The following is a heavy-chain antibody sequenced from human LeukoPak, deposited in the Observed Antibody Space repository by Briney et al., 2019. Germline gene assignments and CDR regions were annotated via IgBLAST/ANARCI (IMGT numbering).Heavy chain of an antibody. CDR3: AKKIGTIPGSAVDY. J-gene: IGHJ4*02. V-gene: IGHV3-53*01. CDR1: GFTVSSNY. CDR2: IYSGGST. D-gene: IGHD2-2*02. Sequence: PGGSLRLSCAASGFTVSSNYMSWVRQAPGKGLEWVSVIYSGGSTYYADSVRGRFTISRDNSKNTLYLQMNSLRAEDTAVYYCAKKIGTIPGSAVDYWGQGTLVTVSS.